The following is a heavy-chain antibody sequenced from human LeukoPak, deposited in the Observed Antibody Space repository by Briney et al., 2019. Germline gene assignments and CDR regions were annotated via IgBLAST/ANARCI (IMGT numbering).Heavy chain of an antibody. D-gene: IGHD2-2*01. CDR2: MNPNSGNT. CDR1: GYTFTSYD. J-gene: IGHJ4*02. CDR3: ARDLVRGRDIVVVPAANSFDY. Sequence: ASVKVSCKASGYTFTSYDINWVRQATGQGLEWMGWMNPNSGNTGYAQKFQGRVTMTRNTSISTAYMELSSLRSEDTAVYYCARDLVRGRDIVVVPAANSFDYWGQGTLVTV. V-gene: IGHV1-8*01.